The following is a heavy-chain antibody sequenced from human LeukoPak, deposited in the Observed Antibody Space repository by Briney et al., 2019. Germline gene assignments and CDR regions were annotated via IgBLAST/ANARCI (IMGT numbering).Heavy chain of an antibody. CDR2: IKQDGSEK. D-gene: IGHD3-22*01. V-gene: IGHV3-7*01. CDR3: ARTLYYYDSSGYGGIGY. Sequence: QPGGSLRLSCAASGFTFSSYWMSWVRRAPGKGLEWVANIKQDGSEKYYVDSVKGRFTISRDNAKNSLYLQMNSLRAEDTAVYYCARTLYYYDSSGYGGIGYWGQGTLVTVSS. J-gene: IGHJ4*02. CDR1: GFTFSSYW.